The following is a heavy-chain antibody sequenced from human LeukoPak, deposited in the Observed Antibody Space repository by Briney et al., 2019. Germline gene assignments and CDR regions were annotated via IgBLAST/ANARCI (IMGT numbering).Heavy chain of an antibody. CDR1: GGTFSSYA. CDR2: IIPIFGIA. J-gene: IGHJ4*02. D-gene: IGHD6-6*01. V-gene: IGHV1-69*10. CDR3: ARGRLKAAPDERYYFDY. Sequence: ASVKVSCKASGGTFSSYAIGWVRQAPGQGLEWMGGIIPIFGIADYAQKFQARVTITADKSTSTVYMELSSLRSEDTAVYYCARGRLKAAPDERYYFDYWGQGTLVTVSS.